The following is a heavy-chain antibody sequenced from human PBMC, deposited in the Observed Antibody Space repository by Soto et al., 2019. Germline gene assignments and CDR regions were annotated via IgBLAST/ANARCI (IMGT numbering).Heavy chain of an antibody. V-gene: IGHV4-59*06. CDR2: IYYSGST. CDR1: GGSISSYY. D-gene: IGHD3-16*01. Sequence: SETLSLTCTVSGGSISSYYCSWIRQHPGKGLEWIGYIYYSGSTYYNPSLKSRVSISVDTSKNQFSLKLSSVTAADTAVYYCALRLGDPGRLYFDYWGQATMVTVS. CDR3: ALRLGDPGRLYFDY. J-gene: IGHJ4*02.